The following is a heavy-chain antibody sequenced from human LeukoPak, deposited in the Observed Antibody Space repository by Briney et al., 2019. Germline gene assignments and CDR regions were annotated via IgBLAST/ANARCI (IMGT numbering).Heavy chain of an antibody. D-gene: IGHD5-24*01. Sequence: GSLRLSCAASGFXVSSNYMSWVRQPPGKGLEWIGEIYHSGSSNYNPSVKRRVTISVDKSKSQFSLKLSSVTAADTAVYYCAKGGYTDSTNWFDPWGQGALVTVSS. CDR1: GFXVSSNY. V-gene: IGHV4-4*02. CDR2: IYHSGSS. J-gene: IGHJ5*02. CDR3: AKGGYTDSTNWFDP.